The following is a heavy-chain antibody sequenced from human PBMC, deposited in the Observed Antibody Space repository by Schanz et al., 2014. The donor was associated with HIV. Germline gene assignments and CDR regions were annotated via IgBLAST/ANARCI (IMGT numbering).Heavy chain of an antibody. D-gene: IGHD2-21*02. V-gene: IGHV1-69*01. CDR3: ARTYTGDWSTGAD. CDR2: INIMLGKT. J-gene: IGHJ4*02. CDR1: GDTFSSYS. Sequence: QVQLVQSGAEVKKPGSSVKVSCKASGDTFSSYSISWVRQAPGQGLEWMGVINIMLGKTNYAQKFQGRVSMTADQATSTAYMEVSSLRSDDTAVYYCARTYTGDWSTGADWGQGTLVTVSS.